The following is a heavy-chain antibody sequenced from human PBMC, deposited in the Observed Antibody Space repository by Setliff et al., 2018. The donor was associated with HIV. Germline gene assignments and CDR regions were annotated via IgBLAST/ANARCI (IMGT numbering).Heavy chain of an antibody. J-gene: IGHJ2*01. CDR3: ARGREVMTTAPYWYFDL. D-gene: IGHD3-10*01. CDR1: GGSISSSNYY. Sequence: SETLSLTCTVSGGSISSSNYYWGWLRQPPGKGLEWIGSIYYSGNTYYNPSLKSRVTISVDTSRNQFSLKLNTVTAADTAVYYCARGREVMTTAPYWYFDLWGRGTLVPVSS. CDR2: IYYSGNT. V-gene: IGHV4-39*07.